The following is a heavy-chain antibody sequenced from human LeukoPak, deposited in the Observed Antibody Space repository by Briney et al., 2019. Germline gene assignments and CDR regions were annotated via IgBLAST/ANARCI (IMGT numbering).Heavy chain of an antibody. V-gene: IGHV1-18*01. J-gene: IGHJ4*02. CDR1: GYTFTRYG. Sequence: VASVKVSCKASGYTFTRYGISWVRQAPGQGLEWMGWISAYNGNTNYAQKLQGRVTMTTDTSTSTAYMELRSLRSDDTAVYYCARDSHYYDSSGYLFDYWGQGTLVTVSS. CDR2: ISAYNGNT. D-gene: IGHD3-22*01. CDR3: ARDSHYYDSSGYLFDY.